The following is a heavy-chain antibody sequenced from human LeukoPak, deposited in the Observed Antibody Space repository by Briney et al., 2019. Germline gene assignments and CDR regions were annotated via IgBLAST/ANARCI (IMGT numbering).Heavy chain of an antibody. CDR3: ARHGRRMVRGNYYFDY. Sequence: SETLSLTCAVYGGSFSGYYWCWIRQPPGKGLDWVGEINHFGSTNYNPSLKSQVTISIDTSKNQFSLKLSSVTAADTAVYYCARHGRRMVRGNYYFDYWGQGTLVTVSS. CDR1: GGSFSGYY. V-gene: IGHV4-34*01. D-gene: IGHD3-10*01. CDR2: INHFGST. J-gene: IGHJ4*02.